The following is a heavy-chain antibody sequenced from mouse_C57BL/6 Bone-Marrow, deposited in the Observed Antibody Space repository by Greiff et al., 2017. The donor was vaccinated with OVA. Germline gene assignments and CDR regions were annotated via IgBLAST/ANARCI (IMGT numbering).Heavy chain of an antibody. CDR2: IYPSDSET. V-gene: IGHV1-61*01. Sequence: VQLQQPGAELVRPGSSVKLSCKASGYTFTSYWMDWVKQRPGQGLEWIGNIYPSDSETHYNQKFKDKATLTVDKSSSTAYMQLSSLTSEDSAVYYCARSDGAWFAYWGQGTLVTVSA. CDR1: GYTFTSYW. CDR3: ARSDGAWFAY. J-gene: IGHJ3*01.